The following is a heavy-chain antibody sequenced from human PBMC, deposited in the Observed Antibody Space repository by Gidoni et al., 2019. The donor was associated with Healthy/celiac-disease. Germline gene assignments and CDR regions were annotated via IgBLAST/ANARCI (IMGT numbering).Heavy chain of an antibody. CDR1: GYSFTSHW. CDR2: IYPGDSDT. V-gene: IGHV5-51*01. J-gene: IGHJ5*02. Sequence: EVQLVQSGAEVKKPGESLKISCNGSGYSFTSHWIGWVRQMPGKGLEWMGIIYPGDSDTRYSPSFQGQVTISADKSISTAYLQWSSLKASDTAMYYCARSVGYCGGDCYAEYDPWGQGTLVTVSS. CDR3: ARSVGYCGGDCYAEYDP. D-gene: IGHD2-21*02.